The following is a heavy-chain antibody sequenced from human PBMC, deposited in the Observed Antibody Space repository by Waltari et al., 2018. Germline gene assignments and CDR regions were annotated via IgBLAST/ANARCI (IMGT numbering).Heavy chain of an antibody. J-gene: IGHJ4*02. V-gene: IGHV1-24*01. CDR2: FEHEDGEK. CDR3: ATVSSGWYYFDY. D-gene: IGHD6-19*01. Sequence: QVQLVQSGAEVKKPGASVKVSCKVSGYTLTELSMHWVRQAPGQGLEWMGGFEHEDGEKIYAQKFQGRVTMTEETSTDTAYMELSSLRSEDTAVYYCATVSSGWYYFDYWGQGTLVTVSS. CDR1: GYTLTELS.